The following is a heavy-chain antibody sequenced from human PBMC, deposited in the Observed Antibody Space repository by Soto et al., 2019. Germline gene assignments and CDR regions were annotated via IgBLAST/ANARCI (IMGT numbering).Heavy chain of an antibody. CDR2: ISAYNGNT. V-gene: IGHV1-18*01. CDR3: SRLTYYYDSSGYPAGYYYGMDV. D-gene: IGHD3-22*01. Sequence: ASVKVSCKASGYTFTSYGISWVRQAPGQGLEWMGWISAYNGNTNYAQKLQGRVTMTTDTSTSTAYMELRSLRSDDTAVCYCSRLTYYYDSSGYPAGYYYGMDVWGQGTTVTVSS. J-gene: IGHJ6*02. CDR1: GYTFTSYG.